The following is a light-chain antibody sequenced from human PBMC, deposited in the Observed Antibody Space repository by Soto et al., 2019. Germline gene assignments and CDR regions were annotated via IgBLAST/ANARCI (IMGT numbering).Light chain of an antibody. CDR1: QSVSSNF. V-gene: IGKV3-20*01. J-gene: IGKJ5*01. Sequence: EIVLTQSPGTLSLSPGERATLSCRASQSVSSNFLAWFQQQPGQAPRLLVYAASSRVTGIPDRFSGSGSGTEFTLTISRLEPEDFAVYYCQQYGGSPITFGQGTRLEIK. CDR3: QQYGGSPIT. CDR2: AAS.